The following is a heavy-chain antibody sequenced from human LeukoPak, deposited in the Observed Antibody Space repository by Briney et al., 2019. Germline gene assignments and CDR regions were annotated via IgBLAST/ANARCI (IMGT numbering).Heavy chain of an antibody. V-gene: IGHV4-61*02. D-gene: IGHD4/OR15-4a*01. CDR2: IYTSGYP. J-gene: IGHJ4*02. Sequence: PSQTLSLTCTVSGGSTSSGLYYWSWIRQPAGKGLEWIGRIYTSGYPNYNPSLKSRVTISIDTSKNQFSLKLSSVTAADTAVYYCARDGGNYLLFDYWGQGTLVTVSS. CDR1: GGSTSSGLYY. CDR3: ARDGGNYLLFDY.